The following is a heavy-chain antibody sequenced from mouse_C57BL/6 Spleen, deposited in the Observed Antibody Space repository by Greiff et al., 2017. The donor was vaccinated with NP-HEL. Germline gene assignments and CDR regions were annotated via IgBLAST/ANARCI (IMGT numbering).Heavy chain of an antibody. CDR2: ISSGSSTI. Sequence: EVKVVESGGGLVKPGGSLKLSCAASGFTFSDYGMHWVRQAPEKGLEWVAYISSGSSTIYYADTVKGRFTISRDNAKNTLFLQMTSLRSEDTAMYYCARDLYYDYDGYAMDYWGQGTSVTVSS. CDR1: GFTFSDYG. CDR3: ARDLYYDYDGYAMDY. J-gene: IGHJ4*01. V-gene: IGHV5-17*01. D-gene: IGHD2-4*01.